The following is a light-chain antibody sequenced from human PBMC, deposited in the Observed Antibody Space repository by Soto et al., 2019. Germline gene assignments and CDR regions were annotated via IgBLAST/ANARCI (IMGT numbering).Light chain of an antibody. Sequence: QSVLTQPPSASGSPGQSVTISCTGTRSDVGAYKYVSWYQRHPGKAPKLIIYEVNKRPSGVPDRFSGSKSGNTASLTVSGLQAEDEGDYYCSSYAGNNNLYVFGTGTKLTVL. CDR2: EVN. CDR3: SSYAGNNNLYV. CDR1: RSDVGAYKY. V-gene: IGLV2-8*01. J-gene: IGLJ1*01.